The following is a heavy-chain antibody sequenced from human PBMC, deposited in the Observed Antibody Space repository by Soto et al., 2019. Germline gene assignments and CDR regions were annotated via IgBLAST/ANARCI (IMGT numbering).Heavy chain of an antibody. CDR2: MYNTGST. D-gene: IGHD2-21*02. Sequence: SETLSLTCTVSGGSISGYYWSWIRQPPGKGLEWIGYMYNTGSTVYNPSFKSRVTISVDTSKNQFSLKLNSVTAADTAVYYFARDLWGYCGTDCYPLDVWGQGTTVTVS. CDR1: GGSISGYY. V-gene: IGHV4-59*01. CDR3: ARDLWGYCGTDCYPLDV. J-gene: IGHJ6*02.